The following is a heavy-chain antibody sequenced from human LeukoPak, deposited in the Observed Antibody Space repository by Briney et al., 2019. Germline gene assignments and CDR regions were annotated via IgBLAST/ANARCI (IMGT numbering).Heavy chain of an antibody. CDR2: ITSSSSTI. D-gene: IGHD6-13*01. CDR3: AKDQQQLALDY. V-gene: IGHV3-48*01. CDR1: GFTFNSYS. Sequence: GGSLRLSCAASGFTFNSYSMNWVRQAPGKGLEWVSYITSSSSTIKYADSVKGRFTISRDNSKNTLYLQMNSLRAEDTAVYYCAKDQQQLALDYWGQGTLVTVSS. J-gene: IGHJ4*02.